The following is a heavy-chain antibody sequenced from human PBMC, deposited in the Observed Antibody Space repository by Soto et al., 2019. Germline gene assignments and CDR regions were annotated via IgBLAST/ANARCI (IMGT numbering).Heavy chain of an antibody. D-gene: IGHD6-19*01. CDR2: ISYDGSNK. Sequence: QVQLVESGGGVVQPGRSLRLSCAASGFTFSSYGMHWVRQAPGKGLEWVAVISYDGSNKYYADSVKGRFTNSRDNSKTTLYLQMTSLRAEDTAVYYCANTVRGPYSSGWYDYWGQGTLVTVSS. CDR3: ANTVRGPYSSGWYDY. J-gene: IGHJ4*02. V-gene: IGHV3-30*18. CDR1: GFTFSSYG.